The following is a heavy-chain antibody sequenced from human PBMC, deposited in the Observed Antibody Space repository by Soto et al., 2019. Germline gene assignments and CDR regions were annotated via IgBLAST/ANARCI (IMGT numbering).Heavy chain of an antibody. CDR1: GGTFSSYA. V-gene: IGHV1-69*13. CDR2: IIPIFGTA. J-gene: IGHJ6*02. CDR3: ARVSDYYGSGSYYVYYGMDV. Sequence: ASVKVSCKASGGTFSSYAISWVRQAPGQGLEWMGGIIPIFGTANYAQKFQGRVTITADESTSTAYMELSSLRSEDTAVYYCARVSDYYGSGSYYVYYGMDVWGQGTTVTVSS. D-gene: IGHD3-10*01.